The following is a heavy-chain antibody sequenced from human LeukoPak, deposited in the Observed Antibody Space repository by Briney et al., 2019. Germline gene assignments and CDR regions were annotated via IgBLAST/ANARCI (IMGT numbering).Heavy chain of an antibody. CDR1: GGSISSYY. Sequence: PSETLSLTCAVSGGSISSYYWSWIRQPPGKGLEWIGYIYYSGSTNYNPSLKSRVTISVDTSKNQFSLKLSSVTAADTAVYYCARGQATVTPFGYYGMDVWGQGTTVTVSS. CDR2: IYYSGST. D-gene: IGHD4-17*01. CDR3: ARGQATVTPFGYYGMDV. V-gene: IGHV4-59*01. J-gene: IGHJ6*02.